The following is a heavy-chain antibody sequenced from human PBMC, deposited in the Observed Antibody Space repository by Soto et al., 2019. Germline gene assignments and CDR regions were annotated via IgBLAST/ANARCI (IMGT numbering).Heavy chain of an antibody. V-gene: IGHV3-11*06. Sequence: VGSLRLSCAASGFTFSDYYMSWIRQAPGKGLEWVSYISSSSSYTNYADSVKGRFTISRDNAKNSLYLQMNSLRAEDTAVYYCARDLTGTTGFFDYWGQGTLVTVSS. CDR2: ISSSSSYT. CDR3: ARDLTGTTGFFDY. D-gene: IGHD1-7*01. J-gene: IGHJ4*02. CDR1: GFTFSDYY.